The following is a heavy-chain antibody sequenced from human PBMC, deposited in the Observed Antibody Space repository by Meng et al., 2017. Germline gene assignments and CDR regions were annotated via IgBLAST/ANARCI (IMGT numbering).Heavy chain of an antibody. CDR2: ISSSGSTI. CDR1: GFTFSDYY. J-gene: IGHJ3*02. Sequence: SCKASGFTFSDYYMSWIRQAPGKGLEWVSYISSSGSTIYYADSVKGRFTISRDNAKNSLYLQMNSLRAEDTAVYYCARSARDYYDSSGYQVDAFDIWGQGTMVTVSS. D-gene: IGHD3-22*01. CDR3: ARSARDYYDSSGYQVDAFDI. V-gene: IGHV3-11*04.